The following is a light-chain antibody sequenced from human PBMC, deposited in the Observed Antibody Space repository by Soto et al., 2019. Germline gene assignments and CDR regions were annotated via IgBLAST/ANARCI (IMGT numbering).Light chain of an antibody. CDR2: AAS. CDR1: QDINSY. Sequence: DIQMTQSPSALSASVGDRVTITCRASQDINSYLNWYQKKPGKAPKLLIYAASSLQSGVPSRFSGSESGTDFTLAITSLQPDASAAYYCQQTYTTRALTFGGGTKVEI. J-gene: IGKJ4*01. V-gene: IGKV1-39*01. CDR3: QQTYTTRALT.